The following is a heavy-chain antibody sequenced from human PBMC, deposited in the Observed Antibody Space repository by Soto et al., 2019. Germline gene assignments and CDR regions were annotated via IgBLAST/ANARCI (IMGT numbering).Heavy chain of an antibody. Sequence: LSLTCTVSGGSISSNNYYWGWIRQPPGKGLEWIGYIHSSGSANYNPSLKSRVTMSVDTSKNQFSLEVHSVTAADTAVYYCARYYCGTSCYYFEHWGQGTLVTVSS. J-gene: IGHJ4*02. CDR1: GGSISSNNYY. CDR2: IHSSGSA. V-gene: IGHV4-61*05. CDR3: ARYYCGTSCYYFEH. D-gene: IGHD2-2*01.